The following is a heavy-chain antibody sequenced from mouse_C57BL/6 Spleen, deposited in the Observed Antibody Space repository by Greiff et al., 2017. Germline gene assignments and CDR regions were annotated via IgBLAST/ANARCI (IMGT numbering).Heavy chain of an antibody. CDR3: ARLERKANYDYPYYAMDY. CDR1: GYTFTSYW. CDR2: IYPGSGST. V-gene: IGHV1-55*01. J-gene: IGHJ4*01. Sequence: QVHVKQPGAELVKPGASVKMSCKASGYTFTSYWITWVKQRPGQGLEWIGDIYPGSGSTNYNEKFKSKATLTVDTSSSTAYMQLSSLTSEDSAVYYCARLERKANYDYPYYAMDYWGQGTSVTVSS. D-gene: IGHD2-4*01.